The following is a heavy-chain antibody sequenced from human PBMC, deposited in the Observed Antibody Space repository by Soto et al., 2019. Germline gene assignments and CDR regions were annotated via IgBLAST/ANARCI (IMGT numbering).Heavy chain of an antibody. V-gene: IGHV3-30-3*01. CDR2: ISYDGNDK. J-gene: IGHJ4*02. CDR3: ARDFNDYSLPFGY. Sequence: PGGSLRLSCAASGFRFSGYAMHWVRQAPGKGLEWVALISYDGNDKNYVDSVKGRLTVSRDNSKNTLYLQMSSLRVEDTAVYYCARDFNDYSLPFGYWGQGTLVTAPQ. D-gene: IGHD4-4*01. CDR1: GFRFSGYA.